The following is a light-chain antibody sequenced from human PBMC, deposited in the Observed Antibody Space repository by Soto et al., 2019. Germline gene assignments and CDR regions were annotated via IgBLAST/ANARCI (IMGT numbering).Light chain of an antibody. J-gene: IGKJ1*01. CDR3: HQYGRLPRT. Sequence: EIVLTQSPGTLSLSTGEIATLSCRASQSCDSRFLAWYQHKPGQSPRLLLYATSIRGAGIPDRFSASGSGTDFPLTISRLEPEDSALYYGHQYGRLPRTFGQGTKGEVK. CDR2: ATS. CDR1: QSCDSRF. V-gene: IGKV3-20*01.